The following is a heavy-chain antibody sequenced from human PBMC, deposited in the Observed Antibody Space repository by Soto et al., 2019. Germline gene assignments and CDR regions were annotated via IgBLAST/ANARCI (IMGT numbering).Heavy chain of an antibody. CDR2: IYYSGST. J-gene: IGHJ1*01. Sequence: QVQLQESGPGLVKPSQTLSLTCTVSGGSISSGDYYWSWIRQPPGKGLEWIGYIYYSGSTYYNPSLKSRVTISVDTSKNQFFLKLSLVTAADTAVYYCARVNIVVVVAATHEYFQHWGQGTLVTVSS. V-gene: IGHV4-30-4*01. CDR1: GGSISSGDYY. CDR3: ARVNIVVVVAATHEYFQH. D-gene: IGHD2-15*01.